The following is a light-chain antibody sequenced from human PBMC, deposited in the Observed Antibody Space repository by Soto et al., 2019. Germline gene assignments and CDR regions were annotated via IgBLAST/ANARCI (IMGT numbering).Light chain of an antibody. V-gene: IGKV3-11*01. CDR2: DAS. Sequence: EIVLTQSPATLSLSPGERATLSCRASQSVSSYLAWYQQKPGQAPRLLLYDASNRATGIPARFSGSGSGTDFTLTISSLEPADFAVYYCHQRSNWPFLTFGGGTKVELK. J-gene: IGKJ4*01. CDR1: QSVSSY. CDR3: HQRSNWPFLT.